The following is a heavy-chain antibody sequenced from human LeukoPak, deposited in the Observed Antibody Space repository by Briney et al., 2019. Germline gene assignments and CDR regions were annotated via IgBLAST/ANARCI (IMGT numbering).Heavy chain of an antibody. CDR2: ISAYNGNT. CDR1: GYTFTSYG. J-gene: IGHJ4*02. V-gene: IGHV1-18*04. D-gene: IGHD3-10*01. Sequence: ASVKVSCKASGYTFTSYGISWVRQAPGQGLEWMGWISAYNGNTNYAQKLQGRVTMTTDTSTSTAYMELRSLRSDDTAVYYCVRTWFGELLGYVFDYWGQGTLVTVSS. CDR3: VRTWFGELLGYVFDY.